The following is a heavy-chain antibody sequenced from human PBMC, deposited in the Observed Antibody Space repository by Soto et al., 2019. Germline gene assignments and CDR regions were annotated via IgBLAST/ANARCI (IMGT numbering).Heavy chain of an antibody. CDR3: ARGGYSSTWSNLLDRSGLDV. J-gene: IGHJ6*02. CDR2: IVPLFRTT. CDR1: GGTFSSYA. Sequence: QVQLVQSGAEAKKPGSSVKVSCKTSGGTFSSYAISWVRQAPGQGLEWMGGIVPLFRTTNYAQKFQGRVTITADTATYTVYMELSGRRSGYTAVYYCARGGYSSTWSNLLDRSGLDVWGQGTTVTVSS. D-gene: IGHD6-13*01. V-gene: IGHV1-69*06.